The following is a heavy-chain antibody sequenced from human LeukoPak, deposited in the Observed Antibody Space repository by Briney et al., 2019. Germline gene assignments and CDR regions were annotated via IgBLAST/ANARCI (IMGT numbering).Heavy chain of an antibody. Sequence: ASVKVSCKASGYSFTSYGMHWVRQAPGQRLEWMGWINAGNGNTKYSQKFQGKVTITRDTSASTAYMELSSLRSEDTAVYYCARGFAVVVPAAIGYWGQGTLVTVSS. V-gene: IGHV1-3*01. D-gene: IGHD2-2*02. J-gene: IGHJ4*02. CDR2: INAGNGNT. CDR3: ARGFAVVVPAAIGY. CDR1: GYSFTSYG.